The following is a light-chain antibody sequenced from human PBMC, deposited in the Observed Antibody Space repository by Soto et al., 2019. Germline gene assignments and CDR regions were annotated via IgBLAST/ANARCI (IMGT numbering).Light chain of an antibody. Sequence: DIQMTQSPASLSASVGDRVTITCQASQDISVYLNWYQQKPGKAPKLLIYDASNLATGVPSRFSGSGSGTDFTFASSSLQDEDLETYDWQQYDSLPTFGQGTRLEVK. CDR2: DAS. CDR1: QDISVY. CDR3: QQYDSLPT. J-gene: IGKJ5*01. V-gene: IGKV1-33*01.